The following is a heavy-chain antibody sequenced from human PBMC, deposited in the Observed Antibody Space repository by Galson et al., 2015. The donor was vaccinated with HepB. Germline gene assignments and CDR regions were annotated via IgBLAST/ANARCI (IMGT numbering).Heavy chain of an antibody. D-gene: IGHD3/OR15-3a*01. CDR1: GGTFSSYA. V-gene: IGHV1-69*13. CDR2: IIPIFGNA. J-gene: IGHJ6*02. Sequence: SVKVSCKASGGTFSSYAMRWVRQARGQRLEWMGGIIPIFGNANYAQKFQGRVTITADESTSTAYMELSSLRSVDTAVYYCASGVGFWTGYCRRGRDDWGQGTPVTVSS. CDR3: ASGVGFWTGYCRRGRDD.